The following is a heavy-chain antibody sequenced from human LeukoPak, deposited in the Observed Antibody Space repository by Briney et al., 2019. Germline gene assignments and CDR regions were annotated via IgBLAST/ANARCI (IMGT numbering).Heavy chain of an antibody. CDR2: IKSKTDGGTT. CDR3: TTDPIVGAKWWVDY. Sequence: GGSLRLSCAASGFTFSNAWMSWVRQAPGKGLEWVGRIKSKTDGGTTDYAAPVKGRFTISRDDSKNTLYLQMNSLKTEDTAVYYCTTDPIVGAKWWVDYWGQGTLVTVSS. J-gene: IGHJ4*02. D-gene: IGHD1-26*01. CDR1: GFTFSNAW. V-gene: IGHV3-15*01.